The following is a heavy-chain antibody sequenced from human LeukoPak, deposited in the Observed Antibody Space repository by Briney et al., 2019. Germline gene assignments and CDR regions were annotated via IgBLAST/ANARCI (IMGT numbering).Heavy chain of an antibody. CDR1: GYTLTELS. Sequence: ASVKVSCKVSGYTLTELSMHWVRQAPGRGLEWMGSFDPEDGETVYAQKFQGRVTMTEDTSTDTAYMELSSLRSEDTAVYYCARVSSTSGDAFDIWGQGTMVTVSS. D-gene: IGHD2-2*01. J-gene: IGHJ3*02. CDR3: ARVSSTSGDAFDI. V-gene: IGHV1-24*01. CDR2: FDPEDGET.